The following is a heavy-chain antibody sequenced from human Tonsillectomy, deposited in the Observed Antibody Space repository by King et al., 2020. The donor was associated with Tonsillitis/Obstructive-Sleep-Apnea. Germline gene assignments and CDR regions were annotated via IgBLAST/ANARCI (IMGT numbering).Heavy chain of an antibody. CDR1: GFTFSTYW. V-gene: IGHV3-74*01. CDR3: ARDRRFRGIE. D-gene: IGHD3-16*01. J-gene: IGHJ4*02. Sequence: VQLVESGGGLVQPGGSLRLSCAASGFTFSTYWMHWVRQAPGKGLVWVSRINSDGTSINYADSVKGRFTISRDNARNTLFLQMNSLRAEDTAVYYCARDRRFRGIEWGQGTLVTVSS. CDR2: INSDGTSI.